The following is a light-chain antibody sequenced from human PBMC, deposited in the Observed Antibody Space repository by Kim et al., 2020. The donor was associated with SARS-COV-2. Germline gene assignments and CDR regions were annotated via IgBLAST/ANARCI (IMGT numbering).Light chain of an antibody. Sequence: SAGERVARAGRASQSVSSNLASYQHKPGQPPRLLSYGASTRATGVPARFSGSGSGTAFTLTVSRLQSEDFAVYYCHQYNDWPPGDTFGQGNQLEI. CDR2: GAS. V-gene: IGKV3-15*01. CDR1: QSVSSN. CDR3: HQYNDWPPGDT. J-gene: IGKJ2*01.